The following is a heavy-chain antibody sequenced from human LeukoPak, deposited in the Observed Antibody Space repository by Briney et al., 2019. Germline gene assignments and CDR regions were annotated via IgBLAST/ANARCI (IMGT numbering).Heavy chain of an antibody. D-gene: IGHD4-17*01. CDR1: GGSISSYY. CDR2: VHYSGST. CDR3: ATFDYGARQTFDY. V-gene: IGHV4-59*01. J-gene: IGHJ4*02. Sequence: PSETLSLTCTVSGGSISSYYWSWFRQPSGKGLEWIGYVHYSGSTTYNPSLKSRVTKSVDTSNNQFSLKLSSVTAADTAVYYCATFDYGARQTFDYWGQGTLVTVSS.